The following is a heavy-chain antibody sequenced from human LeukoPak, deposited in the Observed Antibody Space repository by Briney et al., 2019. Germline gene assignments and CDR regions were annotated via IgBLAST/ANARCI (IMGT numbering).Heavy chain of an antibody. CDR3: ARGQGRIVGATFAFDI. D-gene: IGHD1-26*01. CDR1: GGSISSYY. V-gene: IGHV4-59*01. J-gene: IGHJ3*02. Sequence: SETLSLTCTVSGGSISSYYWSWIRQPPGKGLEWIGYIYYSGSTNYNPSLKSRVTISVDTSKNQFSLKLSSVTAADTAVYYCARGQGRIVGATFAFDIWGQGTMVTVSS. CDR2: IYYSGST.